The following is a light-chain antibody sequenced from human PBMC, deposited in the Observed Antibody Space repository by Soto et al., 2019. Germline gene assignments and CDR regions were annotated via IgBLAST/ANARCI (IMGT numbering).Light chain of an antibody. V-gene: IGKV3-20*01. CDR3: QQDGSLPYT. Sequence: EIVLTQSPGTLSLSPGESATLSCRSSQSVSSNYLAWYQQKPGQAPRLLIYGASSRATGTPDRFRGSGSGADFTLTISRLEPEDFAVYYWQQDGSLPYTLGQGTKVDIK. J-gene: IGKJ2*01. CDR2: GAS. CDR1: QSVSSNY.